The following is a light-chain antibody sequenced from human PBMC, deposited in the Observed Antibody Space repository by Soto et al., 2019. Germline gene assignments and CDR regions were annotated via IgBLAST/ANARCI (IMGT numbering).Light chain of an antibody. J-gene: IGKJ1*01. Sequence: IQMTQSPSTLSASAGDRVTITCRASQGISSGLAWYEAKPGKAPKLQIXKASSLESGVPCRFSGSASGTEFTLTISSLEADDFATYYCQQYNSYSFGQGTKVDI. CDR2: KAS. CDR1: QGISSG. V-gene: IGKV1-5*03. CDR3: QQYNSYS.